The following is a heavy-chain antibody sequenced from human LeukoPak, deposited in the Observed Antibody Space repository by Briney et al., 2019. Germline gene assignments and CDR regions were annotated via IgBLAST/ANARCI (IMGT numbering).Heavy chain of an antibody. D-gene: IGHD2-2*01. CDR3: ARFSSGCSTSSCYLTY. V-gene: IGHV4-59*11. CDR2: IHDTGST. J-gene: IGHJ4*02. CDR1: GGSLSSHY. Sequence: NTSETLSLTCSVSGGSLSSHYWSWIRQPPGKGLELIGHIHDTGSTFYNPSLRGRVTISLDTSNNQFSLKLTSLTAADTAVYSCARFSSGCSTSSCYLTYWGQGTLVTVS.